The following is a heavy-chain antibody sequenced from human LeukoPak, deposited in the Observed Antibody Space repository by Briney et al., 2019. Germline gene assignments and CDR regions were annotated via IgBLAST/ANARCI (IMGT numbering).Heavy chain of an antibody. D-gene: IGHD2-21*02. V-gene: IGHV3-74*01. Sequence: PGGSLRLSCAASGFTFSSYWMHWVRQAPGKGLVWVSRINTHGSVATYADSVKGRFNISRDNAKNTLYLQMNSLRVEDTAVYYCVRDDSYRLEWGQGTLVTVSS. CDR3: VRDDSYRLE. CDR2: INTHGSVA. J-gene: IGHJ4*02. CDR1: GFTFSSYW.